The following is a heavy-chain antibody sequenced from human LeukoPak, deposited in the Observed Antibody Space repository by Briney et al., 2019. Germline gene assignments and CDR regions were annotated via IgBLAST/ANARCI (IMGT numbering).Heavy chain of an antibody. J-gene: IGHJ6*03. CDR2: IYHSGST. Sequence: SETLSLTCDVFGYSIRSGYYWGWIRQPPGKGLEWIGSIYHSGSTYYKPSLKSRVTISVDTSKNQLSLKLSSVTAADTAVYYCARFSGYSYYYMDVWGEGTTVTVSS. CDR3: ARFSGYSYYYMDV. CDR1: GYSIRSGYY. D-gene: IGHD3-22*01. V-gene: IGHV4-38-2*01.